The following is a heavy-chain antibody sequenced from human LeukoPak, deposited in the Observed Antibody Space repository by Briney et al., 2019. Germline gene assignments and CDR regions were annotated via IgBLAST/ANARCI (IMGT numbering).Heavy chain of an antibody. J-gene: IGHJ4*02. CDR1: GFTFSSYS. D-gene: IGHD1-1*01. Sequence: PGGSLRLSCAASGFTFSSYSMNWVRPAPGKGLERVSSISSSSSYIYYADSVKGRFTISRDNAKNSLYLQMNSLRAEDTAVYYCAREPGPRNYWGQGTLVTVSS. CDR3: AREPGPRNY. V-gene: IGHV3-21*01. CDR2: ISSSSSYI.